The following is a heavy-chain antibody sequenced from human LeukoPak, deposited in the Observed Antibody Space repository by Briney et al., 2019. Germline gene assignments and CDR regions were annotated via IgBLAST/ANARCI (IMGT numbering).Heavy chain of an antibody. J-gene: IGHJ4*02. CDR2: ISLTGLT. D-gene: IGHD2-8*01. Sequence: SQTLSLTCGVSGGSISNTNWWCWVRQPPGQGLEWIGEISLTGLTHYNPSLESRDTVSLDKSKNQLSLNQTSVTAADTAVYYCSRENGAFSPFGYWGQGTLVTVSS. V-gene: IGHV4-4*02. CDR1: GGSISNTNW. CDR3: SRENGAFSPFGY.